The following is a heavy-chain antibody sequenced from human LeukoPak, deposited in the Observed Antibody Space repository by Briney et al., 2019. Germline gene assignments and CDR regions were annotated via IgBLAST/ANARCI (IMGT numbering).Heavy chain of an antibody. CDR3: AKLFYGSGSRGSFDI. D-gene: IGHD3-10*01. Sequence: GGSLRLSCAASGFTFSSYGMHWVRQAPGKGLEWVAFIRYDGSNKYYADSVKGRFTISRDNSKNTLYLQMNSLRAEDTAVYYCAKLFYGSGSRGSFDIWGQGTMVTVSS. CDR2: IRYDGSNK. V-gene: IGHV3-30*02. J-gene: IGHJ3*02. CDR1: GFTFSSYG.